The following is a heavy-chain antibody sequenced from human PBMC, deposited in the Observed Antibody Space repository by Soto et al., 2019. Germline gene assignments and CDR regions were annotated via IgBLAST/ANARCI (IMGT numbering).Heavy chain of an antibody. J-gene: IGHJ6*02. V-gene: IGHV3-48*02. CDR1: GFIFSSYS. CDR3: AKGPAIVLVPAAMNYYYGMDV. CDR2: ISSSSSTI. D-gene: IGHD2-2*01. Sequence: GGSLRLSCAASGFIFSSYSMNWVRQAPGKGLEWVSYISSSSSTIYYADSVKGRFTISRDNAKNSLYLQMNSLRDEDTAVYYCAKGPAIVLVPAAMNYYYGMDVWGQGTTVTVSS.